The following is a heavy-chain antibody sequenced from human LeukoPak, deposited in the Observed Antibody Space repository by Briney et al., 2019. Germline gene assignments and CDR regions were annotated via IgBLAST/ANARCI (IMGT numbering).Heavy chain of an antibody. CDR2: ISSNGGST. D-gene: IGHD5-24*01. Sequence: PGGSLRLSCAPSGFTFSSYAMHWVRQAPGKGLEYVSAISSNGGSTYYANSVKGRFTISRDNSKNTLYLQMGSLRAEDMAVYYCARGAGRWLQSGGGFFDYWGQGTLVTVSS. CDR3: ARGAGRWLQSGGGFFDY. J-gene: IGHJ4*02. V-gene: IGHV3-64*01. CDR1: GFTFSSYA.